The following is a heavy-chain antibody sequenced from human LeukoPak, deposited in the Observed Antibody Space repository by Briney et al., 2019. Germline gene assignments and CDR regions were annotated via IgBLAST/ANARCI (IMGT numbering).Heavy chain of an antibody. D-gene: IGHD1-1*01. CDR3: ARRLYQLQRMCDWFDP. Sequence: GESLMIPCQGSGDTFTSFWIGWVRHMPGKGLEGVAINNPGESQIRYSPSLQGQVTISADKSTTTVYLQWTSLRASDTAIYYCARRLYQLQRMCDWFDPWGQGTLVTVSS. CDR1: GDTFTSFW. V-gene: IGHV5-51*01. CDR2: NNPGESQI. J-gene: IGHJ5*02.